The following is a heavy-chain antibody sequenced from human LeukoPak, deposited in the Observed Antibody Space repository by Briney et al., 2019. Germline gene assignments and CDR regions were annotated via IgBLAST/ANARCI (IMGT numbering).Heavy chain of an antibody. CDR2: IYYSGST. CDR1: GGSISSYY. J-gene: IGHJ6*02. CDR3: ARLAYDFWSGSILYGMDV. Sequence: ASETLSLTCTVSGGSISSYYWSWIRQPPGKGLGWIVYIYYSGSTNYNPSLKSRVTISVDTSKNQFSLKLSSVTAADTAVYYCARLAYDFWSGSILYGMDVWGQGTTVTVSS. V-gene: IGHV4-59*08. D-gene: IGHD3-3*01.